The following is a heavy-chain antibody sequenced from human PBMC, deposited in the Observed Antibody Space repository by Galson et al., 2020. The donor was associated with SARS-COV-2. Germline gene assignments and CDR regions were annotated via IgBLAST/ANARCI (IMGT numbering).Heavy chain of an antibody. D-gene: IGHD5-18*01. CDR1: GFTFSSYE. CDR2: ISSSRSTI. J-gene: IGHJ4*02. CDR3: ARSTTMPHLADYFDY. Sequence: GGSLRLSCAASGFTFSSYEMNWVCHAPGKGLERVSYISSSRSTIYYADPVKGRFTISRDNAKNSLYLQMHSLRAEDTAVYYCARSTTMPHLADYFDYWGQGTLVTVS. V-gene: IGHV3-48*03.